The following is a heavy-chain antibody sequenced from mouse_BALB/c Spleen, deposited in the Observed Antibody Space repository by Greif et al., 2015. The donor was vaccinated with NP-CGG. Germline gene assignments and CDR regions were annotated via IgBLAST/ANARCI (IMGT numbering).Heavy chain of an antibody. J-gene: IGHJ4*01. V-gene: IGHV1S81*02. Sequence: VQLQQSGAELVKPGASVKLSCKASGYTFTSYYMYWVKQRPGQGLEWIGEINPSNGGTNFNEKFKGKATLTVDKSSSTAYMQLSSLTSEDSAVYYCTRRGYYGPDYWGQGTSVTVSS. CDR1: GYTFTSYY. CDR3: TRRGYYGPDY. CDR2: INPSNGGT. D-gene: IGHD1-2*01.